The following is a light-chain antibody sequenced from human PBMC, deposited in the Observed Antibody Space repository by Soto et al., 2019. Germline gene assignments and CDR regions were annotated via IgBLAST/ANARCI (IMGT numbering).Light chain of an antibody. J-gene: IGKJ4*01. V-gene: IGKV3-20*01. Sequence: EIVLTQSPGTLSLSPGETATLSCRASQTIGSTYLAWYQQKPGQAPRLLIYGASSRATGIPDRFSGSGSGTDFTLTISRLEPEDFAVYYCQQYGSSALTFGGGTKVDIK. CDR3: QQYGSSALT. CDR1: QTIGSTY. CDR2: GAS.